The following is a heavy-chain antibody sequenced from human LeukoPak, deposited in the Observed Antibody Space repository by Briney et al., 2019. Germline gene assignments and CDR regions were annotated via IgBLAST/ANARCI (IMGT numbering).Heavy chain of an antibody. D-gene: IGHD3-10*01. J-gene: IGHJ4*02. CDR2: INSGGST. CDR3: ARAKPKNMVRGLIMRRESRYYFDY. V-gene: IGHV3-53*01. CDR1: GFTVSSNY. Sequence: GGSLRLSCAASGFTVSSNYMSWVRQAPGKGLEWVSVINSGGSTYYADSVKGRFTISRDNSKSTLYIQMNSLRAEDTAVYYCARAKPKNMVRGLIMRRESRYYFDYWGQGTLVTVSS.